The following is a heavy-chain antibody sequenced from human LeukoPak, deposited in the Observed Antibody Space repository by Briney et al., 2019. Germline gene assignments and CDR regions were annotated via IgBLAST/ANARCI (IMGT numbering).Heavy chain of an antibody. Sequence: QTGGSLRLSCAASGFTFSDSWMSWVRQAPGKGLEGVANMNQDGSAKGYVDSVKGRFTISRDNARNSLYLQMSSLRPEDTAVYYCATYTHWVAGDVWGQGTTVTVSS. J-gene: IGHJ6*02. V-gene: IGHV3-7*01. CDR1: GFTFSDSW. CDR2: MNQDGSAK. D-gene: IGHD3-16*01. CDR3: ATYTHWVAGDV.